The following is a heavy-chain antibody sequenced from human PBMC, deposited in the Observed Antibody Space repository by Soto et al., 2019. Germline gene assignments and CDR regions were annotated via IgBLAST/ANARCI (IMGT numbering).Heavy chain of an antibody. CDR2: IKQDGSEK. CDR3: ARDLFAHPRSSYPYYYYGMDV. Sequence: PGGSLRLSCAASGFTFSSYWMSWARQAPGKGLEWVANIKQDGSEKYYVDSVRGRFTISRDNAKNSLYLQMNSLRAEDTAVYYCARDLFAHPRSSYPYYYYGMDVWGQGTTVTGSS. V-gene: IGHV3-7*03. D-gene: IGHD6-6*01. CDR1: GFTFSSYW. J-gene: IGHJ6*02.